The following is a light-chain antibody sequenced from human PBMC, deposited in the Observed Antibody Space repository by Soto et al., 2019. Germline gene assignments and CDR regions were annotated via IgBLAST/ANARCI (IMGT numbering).Light chain of an antibody. V-gene: IGKV1-5*03. CDR3: QQRSNLWT. Sequence: DIQMTQSPSTLSGSVGDRVTITCRASQTISSWLAWYQQKPGKAPKLLIYKASTLKSGVPSRFSGSGSGTEFTLTISSLQPDDFAVYYCQQRSNLWTFGQGTKVEIK. CDR1: QTISSW. CDR2: KAS. J-gene: IGKJ1*01.